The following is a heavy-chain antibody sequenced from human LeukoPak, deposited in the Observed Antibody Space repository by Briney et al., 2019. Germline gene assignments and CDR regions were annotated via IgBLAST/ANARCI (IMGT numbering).Heavy chain of an antibody. CDR3: ARARGSYCDY. CDR1: GFTFSSYE. Sequence: GGSLRLSCAASGFTFSSYEMNWVRQAPGKGLEWVSYISTTGTTIYYADSVKGRFTISRDNAKNSLYLQMNSLRAEDTAVYYCARARGSYCDYWGQGTLVTVSS. CDR2: ISTTGTTI. J-gene: IGHJ4*02. D-gene: IGHD1-26*01. V-gene: IGHV3-48*03.